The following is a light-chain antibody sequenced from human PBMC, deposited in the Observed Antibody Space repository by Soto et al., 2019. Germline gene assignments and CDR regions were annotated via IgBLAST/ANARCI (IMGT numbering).Light chain of an antibody. Sequence: QSVLTQPRSVSGSPGHSLTISCTGTSSDVGGYNYVSWYQQLPGTAPKLLIYENNKRPSGIPDRFSGSKSGTSATLGITGLQTGDEADYYCGTWDSSLSAYVFGTGTKVTVL. CDR2: ENN. J-gene: IGLJ1*01. CDR1: SSDVGGYNY. V-gene: IGLV1-51*02. CDR3: GTWDSSLSAYV.